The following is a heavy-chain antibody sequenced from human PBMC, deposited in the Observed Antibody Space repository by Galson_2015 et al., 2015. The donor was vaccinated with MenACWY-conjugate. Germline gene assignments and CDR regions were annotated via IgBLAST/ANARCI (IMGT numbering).Heavy chain of an antibody. CDR2: ISYSGST. J-gene: IGHJ4*02. CDR3: ARDTLAAAGTGFDY. Sequence: SESLSLTCSVSVGSISSSSYHWGWIRQPPGKGLEWIGTISYSGSTYYNPSLKSRVTISVDTSKNQFFLSLSSVTAADTALFYCARDTLAAAGTGFDYWGQGTLVTVSS. CDR1: VGSISSSSYH. V-gene: IGHV4-39*07. D-gene: IGHD6-13*01.